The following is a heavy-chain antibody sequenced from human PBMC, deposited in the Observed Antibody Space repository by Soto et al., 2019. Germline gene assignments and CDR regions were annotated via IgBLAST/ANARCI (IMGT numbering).Heavy chain of an antibody. CDR2: INAGNGNT. CDR3: ARDMIPAAISYRYYAMDV. V-gene: IGHV1-3*01. D-gene: IGHD2-2*01. CDR1: GYTFTSYA. J-gene: IGHJ6*02. Sequence: GASVKVSCKASGYTFTSYAMHWVRQAPGQRLEWMGWINAGNGNTKYSQKFQGRVTITRDTSTSTTYMELSSLSSEDTAVFFCARDMIPAAISYRYYAMDVWGQGTTVTVSS.